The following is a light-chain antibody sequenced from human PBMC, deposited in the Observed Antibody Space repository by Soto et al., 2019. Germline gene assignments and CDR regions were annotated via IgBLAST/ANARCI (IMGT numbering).Light chain of an antibody. CDR3: MQSTQLPPT. Sequence: VMTQHTLSLSVAPGQPASISCKSSHSLLHITGETFLFWYLQKPGQSPQLLIYEVSTRVSGVPDRFSGSGSGTDFTLEISRVETDDVGIYYCMQSTQLPPTFGQGTRLAIK. CDR1: HSLLHITGETF. V-gene: IGKV2D-29*02. CDR2: EVS. J-gene: IGKJ5*01.